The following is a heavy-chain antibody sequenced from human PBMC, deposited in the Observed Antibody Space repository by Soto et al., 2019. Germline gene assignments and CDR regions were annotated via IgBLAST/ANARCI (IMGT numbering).Heavy chain of an antibody. V-gene: IGHV2-70*01. CDR1: GFSLSTSGMC. CDR3: ARFPLGIYGLDV. J-gene: IGHJ6*02. CDR2: IDWDDSK. D-gene: IGHD7-27*01. Sequence: ASGPTLVNPTQTLTLTCTFSGFSLSTSGMCVSWIRQPPGKALEWLALIDWDDSKFYNTSLKTRLTISKDTSKNQVVLTMTNMDPVDTATYYCARFPLGIYGLDVWGQGTTVTVSS.